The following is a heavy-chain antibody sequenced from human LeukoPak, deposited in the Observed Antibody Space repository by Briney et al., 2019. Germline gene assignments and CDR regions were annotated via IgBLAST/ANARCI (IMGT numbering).Heavy chain of an antibody. V-gene: IGHV4-4*08. CDR2: IYTTGDT. J-gene: IGHJ4*02. CDR1: GVSISSYY. Sequence: SETLSLTCTVSGVSISSYYWSWIRQPPGKGLEWIGSIYTTGDTRYNPSLKRRLTRPVHASKDHATVKPSSVTAAYTAVYYCARAAPVGGVRFDYWGQGTLVTVSS. D-gene: IGHD3-16*01. CDR3: ARAAPVGGVRFDY.